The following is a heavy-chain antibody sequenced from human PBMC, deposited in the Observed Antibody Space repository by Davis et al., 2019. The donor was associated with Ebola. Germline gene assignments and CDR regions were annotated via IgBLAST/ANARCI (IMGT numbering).Heavy chain of an antibody. V-gene: IGHV3-7*01. CDR1: GFTFSSYW. CDR2: IKQDGSEK. CDR3: ARDKELYNWNYGGVNYFDY. Sequence: PGGSLRLSCAASGFTFSSYWMSWVRQAPGKGLEWVANIKQDGSEKYYVDSVKGRFTISRDNAKNSLYLQMNSLRAEDTAVYYCARDKELYNWNYGGVNYFDYWGQGTLVTVSS. D-gene: IGHD1-7*01. J-gene: IGHJ4*02.